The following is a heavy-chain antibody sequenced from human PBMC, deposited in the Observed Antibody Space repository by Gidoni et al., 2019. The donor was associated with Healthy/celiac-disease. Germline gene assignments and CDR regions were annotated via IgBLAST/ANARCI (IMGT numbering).Heavy chain of an antibody. D-gene: IGHD5-12*01. Sequence: EVQLVPSGAEVKKPGESLKISCKGSGYSFTSSWIGWVRQMPGKGLEWMGIIYPGDSYTRYSPSFQGQVTISADKSISTAYLQWSSLKASDTAMYYCARSSGRDGYNSPFDYWGQGTLVTVS. J-gene: IGHJ4*02. CDR3: ARSSGRDGYNSPFDY. CDR1: GYSFTSSW. CDR2: IYPGDSYT. V-gene: IGHV5-51*01.